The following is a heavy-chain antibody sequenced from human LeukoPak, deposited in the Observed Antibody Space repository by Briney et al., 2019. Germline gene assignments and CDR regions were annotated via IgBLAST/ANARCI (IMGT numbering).Heavy chain of an antibody. Sequence: GGSLRLSCEASGFTFSSYWMHWVRQAPGRGPVWVPRINSDGKSTDYADYVKGRFTISRDNAKNTLYLEMYNLRADDTAVYYCARSRGSYFDSWGQGTLVSVSS. CDR2: INSDGKST. D-gene: IGHD3-16*01. J-gene: IGHJ4*02. CDR3: ARSRGSYFDS. V-gene: IGHV3-74*01. CDR1: GFTFSSYW.